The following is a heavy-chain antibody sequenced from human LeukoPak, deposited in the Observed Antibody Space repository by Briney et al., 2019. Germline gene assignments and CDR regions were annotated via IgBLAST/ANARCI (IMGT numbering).Heavy chain of an antibody. Sequence: GGSLRLSCAASGFTFSGSAVHWVRQASGKGLEWVGRMRTKANNYATAHAASVKGRFTISRDNAKNSLYLQMNSLRAEDTAVYYCARVRSSSSGWFDPWGQGTLVTVSS. D-gene: IGHD6-6*01. CDR3: ARVRSSSSGWFDP. J-gene: IGHJ5*02. CDR1: GFTFSGSA. CDR2: MRTKANNYAT. V-gene: IGHV3-73*01.